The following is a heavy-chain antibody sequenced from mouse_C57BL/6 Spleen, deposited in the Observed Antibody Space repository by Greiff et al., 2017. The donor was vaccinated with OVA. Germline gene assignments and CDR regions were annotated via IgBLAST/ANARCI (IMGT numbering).Heavy chain of an antibody. CDR3: AREYYGSGFDY. CDR1: GYSITSGYD. D-gene: IGHD1-1*01. CDR2: ISYSGST. V-gene: IGHV3-1*01. Sequence: DVKLVESGPGMVKPSQSLSLTCTVTGYSITSGYDWHWIRPFPGNKLEWMGYISYSGSTNYNPSLKSRISITHDTSKNHVFLKLNSVTTEDTATYYCAREYYGSGFDYWGQGTTLTVSS. J-gene: IGHJ2*01.